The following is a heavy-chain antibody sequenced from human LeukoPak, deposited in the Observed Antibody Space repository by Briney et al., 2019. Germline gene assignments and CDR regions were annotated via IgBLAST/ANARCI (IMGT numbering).Heavy chain of an antibody. CDR3: AKGLKGCSGSSCYYFFDF. V-gene: IGHV3-23*01. CDR2: ITGSGGDA. CDR1: GFTFSNYA. Sequence: PGGSLRLSCADSGFTFSNYAMNWVRQAPGKGLEWVSSITGSGGDAYYADSVKGRFTISRDNSKNTLDLQMNSLRAEDTAVYYCAKGLKGCSGSSCYYFFDFWGQGALITVSS. J-gene: IGHJ4*02. D-gene: IGHD2-15*01.